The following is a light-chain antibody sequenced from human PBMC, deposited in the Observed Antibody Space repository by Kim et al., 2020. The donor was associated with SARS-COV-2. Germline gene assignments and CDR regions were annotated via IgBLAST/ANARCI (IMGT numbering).Light chain of an antibody. CDR2: QDS. J-gene: IGLJ3*02. Sequence: VSPGQTASITCSGDKLGDKYACWYQQKPGQSPVLVIYQDSKRPSGIPERFSGSNSGNTATLTISGTQAMDEADYYCQAWDSSTAWVFGGGTK. V-gene: IGLV3-1*01. CDR3: QAWDSSTAWV. CDR1: KLGDKY.